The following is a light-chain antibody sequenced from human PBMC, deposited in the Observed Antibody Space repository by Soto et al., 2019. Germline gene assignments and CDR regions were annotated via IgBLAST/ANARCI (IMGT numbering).Light chain of an antibody. CDR3: QSYDSSLSLYV. Sequence: LTQPASVSGSPGQSITISCTGTSSDVGSYNLVSWYQQHPGKAPKVMIYEGSKRPSGVSNRFSGSKSGNTASLTISGLQAEDEADYYCQSYDSSLSLYVFGTGTKVTVL. J-gene: IGLJ1*01. CDR1: SSDVGSYNL. CDR2: EGS. V-gene: IGLV2-14*02.